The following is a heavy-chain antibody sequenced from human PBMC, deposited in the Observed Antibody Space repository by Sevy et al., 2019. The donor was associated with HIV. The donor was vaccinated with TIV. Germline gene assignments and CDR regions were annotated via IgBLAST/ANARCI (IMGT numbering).Heavy chain of an antibody. Sequence: GGSLRLSCAASGFTFSRNAMSWVRLAPGKGLEWASGLTGSGGSTDYADSVKGRFTISRDNSKNTLYLQMNSLRDEDTAVYYCAKVGYCTSTSCYSIYYGMDVWGQGTTVTVFS. CDR2: LTGSGGST. D-gene: IGHD2-2*02. J-gene: IGHJ6*02. CDR1: GFTFSRNA. V-gene: IGHV3-23*01. CDR3: AKVGYCTSTSCYSIYYGMDV.